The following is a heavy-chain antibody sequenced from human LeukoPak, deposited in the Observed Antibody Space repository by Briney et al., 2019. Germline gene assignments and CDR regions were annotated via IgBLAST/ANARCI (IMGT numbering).Heavy chain of an antibody. D-gene: IGHD3-16*02. V-gene: IGHV3-66*01. CDR1: GFTASSNY. CDR2: IYSGGST. Sequence: GGSLRLSCAASGFTASSNYMSWVRQAPGKGLEWVSVIYSGGSTYYADSVKGRFTISRDNSKNTLYLQMNSLRAEDTAVYYCAREARSRSGMDVWGQGTTVTVSS. CDR3: AREARSRSGMDV. J-gene: IGHJ6*02.